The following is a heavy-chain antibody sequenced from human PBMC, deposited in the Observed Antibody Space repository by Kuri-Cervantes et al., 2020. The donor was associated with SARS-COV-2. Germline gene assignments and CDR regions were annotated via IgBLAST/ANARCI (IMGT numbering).Heavy chain of an antibody. CDR1: GFTVSRDY. CDR3: ARHRDFWNDGMDV. CDR2: IYRGGTT. D-gene: IGHD3-3*01. J-gene: IGHJ6*02. V-gene: IGHV3-53*01. Sequence: GGSLRLSCAVSGFTVSRDYRSWVRQAPGKGLEWVLIIYRGGTTYYADSGKGRFTISRDISKDTVYLQIDTLRDEDTAVYYCARHRDFWNDGMDVWGQGTTVTVSS.